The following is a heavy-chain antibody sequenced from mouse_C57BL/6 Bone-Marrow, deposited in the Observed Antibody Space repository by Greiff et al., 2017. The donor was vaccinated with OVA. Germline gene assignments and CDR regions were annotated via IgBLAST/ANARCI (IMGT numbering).Heavy chain of an antibody. Sequence: VQLQQSGAELVRPGASVKLSCTASGFNIKDYYMHWVKQRPEQGLEWIGRIDPEDGATEYAPKFQGKATMTADTSSNTAYLQLSSLTSEDTAVYYCTTCYYGVYFDYWGQGTTLTVSS. CDR1: GFNIKDYY. CDR3: TTCYYGVYFDY. V-gene: IGHV14-1*01. J-gene: IGHJ2*01. D-gene: IGHD1-1*01. CDR2: IDPEDGAT.